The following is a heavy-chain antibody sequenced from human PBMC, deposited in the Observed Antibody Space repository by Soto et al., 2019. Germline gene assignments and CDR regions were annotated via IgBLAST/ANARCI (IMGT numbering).Heavy chain of an antibody. CDR2: INHSGST. CDR1: GGSFSGYY. V-gene: IGHV4-34*01. D-gene: IGHD6-13*01. CDR3: ARSSHGYSSRSGFDY. J-gene: IGHJ4*02. Sequence: QVQLQQWGAGLLKPSETLSLTCAVYGGSFSGYYWSWIRQPPGKGLEWIGEINHSGSTNYNTSLKSRVTISVDTSKNQFSLKLSSVTAADTAVYYCARSSHGYSSRSGFDYWGQGTLVTVSS.